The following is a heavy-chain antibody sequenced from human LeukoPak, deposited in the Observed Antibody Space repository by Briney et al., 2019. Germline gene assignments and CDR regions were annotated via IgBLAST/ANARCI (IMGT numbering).Heavy chain of an antibody. Sequence: PGGSPRLSCAASGFTFSSYAMHWVRQAPGKGLEWVAVISYDGSNKYYADSVKGRFTIFRDSSKNTLYLQMNSLRAEDTAVYYCARDPSSGYYYYFDYWGQGTLVTVSS. V-gene: IGHV3-30-3*01. CDR3: ARDPSSGYYYYFDY. D-gene: IGHD3-22*01. CDR2: ISYDGSNK. CDR1: GFTFSSYA. J-gene: IGHJ4*02.